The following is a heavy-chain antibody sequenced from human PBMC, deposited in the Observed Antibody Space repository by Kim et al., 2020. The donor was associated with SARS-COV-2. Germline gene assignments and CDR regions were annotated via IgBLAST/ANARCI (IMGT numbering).Heavy chain of an antibody. CDR1: GGSFSGYY. CDR3: ARVVGHYGDYEETFFYYYYYGMDV. V-gene: IGHV4-34*01. D-gene: IGHD4-17*01. J-gene: IGHJ6*02. CDR2: INHSGST. Sequence: SETLSLTCAVYGGSFSGYYWSWIRQPPGKGLEWIGEINHSGSTNYNPSLKSRVTISVDTSKNQFSLKLSSVTAADTAVYYCARVVGHYGDYEETFFYYYYYGMDVWGQETTVPVSS.